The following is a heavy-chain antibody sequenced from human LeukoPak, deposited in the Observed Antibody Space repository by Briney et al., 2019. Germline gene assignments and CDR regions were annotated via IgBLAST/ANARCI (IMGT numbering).Heavy chain of an antibody. CDR1: GFTFSSYG. CDR2: IYSGGST. CDR3: ARATGPLYMDV. Sequence: PGGSLRLSCAASGFTFSSYGMHWVRQAPGKGLEWVSVIYSGGSTYYADAVKDRLTISRDNSKNTLYLQMNSLRAEDTAVYYCARATGPLYMDVWGKGTTVTMSS. J-gene: IGHJ6*03. D-gene: IGHD3-9*01. V-gene: IGHV3-66*01.